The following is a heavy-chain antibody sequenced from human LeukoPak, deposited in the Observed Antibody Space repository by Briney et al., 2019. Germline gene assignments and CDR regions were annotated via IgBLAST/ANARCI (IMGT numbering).Heavy chain of an antibody. J-gene: IGHJ4*02. CDR3: AKPKQLVRSGYFDY. CDR1: GFTFGSYG. D-gene: IGHD6-13*01. V-gene: IGHV3-30*18. Sequence: PGGSLRLSCAASGFTFGSYGMHWVRQAPGKGLEWVAVISYDGSNKYYADSVKGRFTISRDNSKNTLYLQMNSLRAEDTAVYYCAKPKQLVRSGYFDYWGQGTLVTVSS. CDR2: ISYDGSNK.